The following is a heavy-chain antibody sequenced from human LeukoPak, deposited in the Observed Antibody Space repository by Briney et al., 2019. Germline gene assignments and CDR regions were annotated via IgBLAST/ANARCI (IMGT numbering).Heavy chain of an antibody. V-gene: IGHV3-48*02. CDR3: ARANSLMVRGVISYFDS. J-gene: IGHJ4*02. CDR1: GFTFSSNG. D-gene: IGHD3-10*01. Sequence: GGSLRLSCAAPGFTFSSNGMNWVRQAPGKGLDFIAYISCTGATIYYADSLKGRFTISRDNARNSLYLQMNSLRDEDTAVYFCARANSLMVRGVISYFDSWGQGTLVTVSS. CDR2: ISCTGATI.